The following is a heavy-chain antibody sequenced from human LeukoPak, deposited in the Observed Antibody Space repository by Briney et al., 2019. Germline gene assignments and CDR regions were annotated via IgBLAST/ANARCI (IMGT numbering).Heavy chain of an antibody. D-gene: IGHD6-19*01. J-gene: IGHJ5*02. CDR3: ARPPMYSSGWYWFDP. V-gene: IGHV1-18*01. Sequence: GASVKVPCRASGYTFTSYGISWVRQAPGQGLEWMGWISAFNGNTNYAQKLQGRVTMTTDTSTSTAYMELRSLRSDDTAVYYCARPPMYSSGWYWFDPWGQGTLVTVFS. CDR1: GYTFTSYG. CDR2: ISAFNGNT.